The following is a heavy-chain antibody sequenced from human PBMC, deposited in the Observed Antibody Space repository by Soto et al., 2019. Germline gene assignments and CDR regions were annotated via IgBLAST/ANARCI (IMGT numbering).Heavy chain of an antibody. CDR2: FDPEDGET. CDR1: GYTLTELS. J-gene: IGHJ3*02. CDR3: ATGISERVSSGWPDAFDI. Sequence: ASVKVSCKVSGYTLTELSMHWVRQAPGKGLEWMGGFDPEDGETIYAQKFQGRVTMTEDTSTDTAYMELSSLRSEDTAVYYCATGISERVSSGWPDAFDIWGQGTMVTVSS. D-gene: IGHD6-19*01. V-gene: IGHV1-24*01.